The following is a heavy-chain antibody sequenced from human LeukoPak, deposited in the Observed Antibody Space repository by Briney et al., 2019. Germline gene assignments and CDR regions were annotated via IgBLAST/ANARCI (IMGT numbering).Heavy chain of an antibody. V-gene: IGHV3-74*01. CDR2: INSDGSST. D-gene: IGHD3-10*01. CDR1: GFTFSSYW. J-gene: IGHJ4*02. CDR3: ARCPMVRGVITDY. Sequence: GGSLRLSCAASGFTFSSYWMHWVRQAPGKGLVWVSRINSDGSSTSYADSVKGRFTISRDNAKNALYLQMNSLRAEDTAVYYCARCPMVRGVITDYWGQGTLVTVSS.